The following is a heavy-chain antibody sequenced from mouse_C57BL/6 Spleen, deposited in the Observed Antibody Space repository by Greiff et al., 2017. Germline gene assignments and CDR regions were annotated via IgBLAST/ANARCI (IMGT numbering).Heavy chain of an antibody. D-gene: IGHD2-3*01. Sequence: VQLQQSGAELVRPGASVKLSCKASGYTFTDYYINWVKQRPGQGLEWIARIYPGSGNTYYNEKFKGKATLTAEKSSSTAYMQLSSLTSEDSAVYICARWGYSWYFEVRGTGTTVSVS. CDR3: ARWGYSWYFEV. CDR2: IYPGSGNT. CDR1: GYTFTDYY. V-gene: IGHV1-76*01. J-gene: IGHJ1*03.